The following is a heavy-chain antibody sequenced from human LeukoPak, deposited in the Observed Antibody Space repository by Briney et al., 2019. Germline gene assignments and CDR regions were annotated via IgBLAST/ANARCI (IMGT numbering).Heavy chain of an antibody. Sequence: GGSLRLSCAASGFTFSSYEMNWVRQAPGKGLEWVSYISSSGTIYYADSVQGRFTTSRDNAKNSLYLQMNSLRAEDTAVYYCVRRFDCWGQGTLVTVSS. CDR2: ISSSGTI. CDR3: VRRFDC. J-gene: IGHJ4*02. CDR1: GFTFSSYE. V-gene: IGHV3-48*03.